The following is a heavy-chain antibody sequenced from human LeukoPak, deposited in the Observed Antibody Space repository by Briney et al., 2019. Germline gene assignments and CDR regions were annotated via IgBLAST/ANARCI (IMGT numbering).Heavy chain of an antibody. J-gene: IGHJ4*02. CDR3: ARIEMATYDFDY. CDR1: GGTFSSYA. V-gene: IGHV1-69*13. CDR2: IIPIFGTA. D-gene: IGHD5-24*01. Sequence: SVKVSCKASGGTFSSYAISWVRQAPGQGLEWMGGIIPIFGTANYAQKFQGRVTITADESTSTAYMELSSLRSEDTAVYYCARIEMATYDFDYWGQGTLVTVSS.